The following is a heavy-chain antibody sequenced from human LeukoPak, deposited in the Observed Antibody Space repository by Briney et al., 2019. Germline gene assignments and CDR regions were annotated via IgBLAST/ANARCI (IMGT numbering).Heavy chain of an antibody. Sequence: GSLRLSCAASGFTFNSYSMNWVRQAPGKGLEWVSSITSGSYIYYADSVRGRFTISRDNAKNSLYLQMNNLRAEDTAVYYCVGYSYDHDAFDIWGQGTMVTVSS. CDR1: GFTFNSYS. J-gene: IGHJ3*02. D-gene: IGHD5-18*01. CDR3: VGYSYDHDAFDI. V-gene: IGHV3-21*01. CDR2: ITSGSYI.